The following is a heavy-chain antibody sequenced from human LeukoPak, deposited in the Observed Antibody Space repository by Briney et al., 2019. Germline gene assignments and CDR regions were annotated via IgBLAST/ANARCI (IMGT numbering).Heavy chain of an antibody. CDR2: MNPNSGNT. V-gene: IGHV1-18*01. CDR3: ARDGAERPHYMDV. CDR1: GYTFTSYD. Sequence: ASVKVSCKASGYTFTSYDINWVRQATGQGLEWMGWMNPNSGNTNYAQKLQGRVTMTTDTSTSTAYMELRSLRSDDSAVYYCARDGAERPHYMDVWGKGTTVTVSS. J-gene: IGHJ6*03. D-gene: IGHD1-1*01.